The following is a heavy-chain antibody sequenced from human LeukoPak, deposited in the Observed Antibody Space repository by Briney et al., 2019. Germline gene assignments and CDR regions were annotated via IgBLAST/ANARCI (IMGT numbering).Heavy chain of an antibody. CDR3: ARGSIFDY. J-gene: IGHJ4*02. Sequence: SQTLSLTCAISGDSVSSNSTSWNWIRQSPSGGLEWLGRTYYRSNWYSDYAVSVKSRITINPDTSKNQFSLQLNSVTPEDTAVYYCARGSIFDYWGQGTLVTVSS. V-gene: IGHV6-1*01. CDR2: TYYRSNWYS. CDR1: GDSVSSNSTS.